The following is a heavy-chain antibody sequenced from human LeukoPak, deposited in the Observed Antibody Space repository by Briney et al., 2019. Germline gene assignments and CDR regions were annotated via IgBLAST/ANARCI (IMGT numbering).Heavy chain of an antibody. CDR1: GFTFSSFG. CDR3: ARVSDISVAAYFDY. CDR2: ITGSGGIT. D-gene: IGHD6-19*01. J-gene: IGHJ4*02. Sequence: PGGSLRLSCAASGFTFSSFGMTWVRQAPGKGLEWVSTITGSGGITYYADSVKGRFTISRDNARNSLYLQMNSLRAEDTALYYCARVSDISVAAYFDYWGQGTLVTVSS. V-gene: IGHV3-23*01.